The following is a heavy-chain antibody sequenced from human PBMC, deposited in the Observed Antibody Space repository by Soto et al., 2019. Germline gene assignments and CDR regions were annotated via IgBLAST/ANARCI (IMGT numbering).Heavy chain of an antibody. Sequence: SETLSLTCLVSGTSIRSTFGWTWVRQTPGKGLEWIGEIYHSGTTNYNPSLKSRVTISVDKSKNQFSLKLSSVTAADTAVYYCARVLGNDAFDIWGQGTMVTVSS. J-gene: IGHJ3*02. CDR1: GTSIRSTFG. D-gene: IGHD3-3*02. CDR2: IYHSGTT. V-gene: IGHV4-4*02. CDR3: ARVLGNDAFDI.